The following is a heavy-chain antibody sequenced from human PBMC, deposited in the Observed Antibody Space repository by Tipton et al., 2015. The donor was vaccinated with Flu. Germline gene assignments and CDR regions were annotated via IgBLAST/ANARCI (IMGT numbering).Heavy chain of an antibody. V-gene: IGHV4-34*01. D-gene: IGHD6-13*01. CDR2: INHSGST. J-gene: IGHJ4*02. CDR1: GGSFSGYY. CDR3: AGGIAAAGTRN. Sequence: TLSLTCAVYGGSFSGYYWSWIRQPPGKGLEWIGEINHSGSTNYNPSLKSRVTISVDTSKNQFSLKLSSVTAADTAVYYCAGGIAAAGTRNWGQGTLVTVSS.